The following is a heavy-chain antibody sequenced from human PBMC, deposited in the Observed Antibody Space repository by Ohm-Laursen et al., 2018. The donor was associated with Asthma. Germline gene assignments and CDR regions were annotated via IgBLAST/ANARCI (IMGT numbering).Heavy chain of an antibody. D-gene: IGHD2-2*02. CDR3: ANGFSYCSSTSCYTPYYGMDV. Sequence: SLRLSCSASGFTFSSYAMSWVRQAPGKGLEWVSTISGSGGSTYYADSVKGRFTISRDNSKNTLYLQMNSLRAEDTAVYYCANGFSYCSSTSCYTPYYGMDVWGQGTTVTVSS. J-gene: IGHJ6*02. CDR1: GFTFSSYA. V-gene: IGHV3-23*01. CDR2: ISGSGGST.